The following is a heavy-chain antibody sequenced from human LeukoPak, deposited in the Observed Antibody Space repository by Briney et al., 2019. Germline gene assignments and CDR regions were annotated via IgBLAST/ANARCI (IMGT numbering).Heavy chain of an antibody. J-gene: IGHJ3*02. V-gene: IGHV3-48*01. Sequence: GGSLRLSCTVSVLTFTNYNMNWVRHAPGKGVEWVSYISSSSSSIHYADSVKGRFTVSRDNAKNSLYLQMNSLRAEDTAVYYCAREGIQLHDAFDIWGQGTMVTVSS. CDR3: AREGIQLHDAFDI. CDR1: VLTFTNYN. CDR2: ISSSSSSI. D-gene: IGHD5-18*01.